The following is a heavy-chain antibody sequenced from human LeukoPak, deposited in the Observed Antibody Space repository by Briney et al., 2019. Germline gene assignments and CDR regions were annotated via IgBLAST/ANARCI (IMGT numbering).Heavy chain of an antibody. J-gene: IGHJ4*02. V-gene: IGHV3-23*01. CDR1: GFTASSNY. CDR3: AQGYKNNPLDC. CDR2: IGGSGSTT. Sequence: GGSLRLSCAASGFTASSNYMTWVRQAPGKGLEWVSGIGGSGSTTYYAASVKGRFTISRDNSNNMLYLEMNSLRAEDTALYYCAQGYKNNPLDCWGQGALVTVSS. D-gene: IGHD5-24*01.